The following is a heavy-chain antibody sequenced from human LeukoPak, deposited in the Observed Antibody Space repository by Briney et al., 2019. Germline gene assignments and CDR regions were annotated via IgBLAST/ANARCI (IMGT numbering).Heavy chain of an antibody. D-gene: IGHD3-3*01. CDR2: ISAYTGDT. V-gene: IGHV1-18*01. CDR1: GYTFTTYG. Sequence: ASVKVSCKASGYTFTTYGVGWVRQAPGQGLEWMGWISAYTGDTSYAQKLQGRVTITTDTSTSTAYMELRSLRSDDTAVYYCARTPRYDFWSGYLFDYWGQGTLVTVSS. CDR3: ARTPRYDFWSGYLFDY. J-gene: IGHJ4*02.